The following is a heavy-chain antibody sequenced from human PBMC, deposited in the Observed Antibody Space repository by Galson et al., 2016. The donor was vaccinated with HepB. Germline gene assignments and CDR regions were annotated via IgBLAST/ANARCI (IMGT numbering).Heavy chain of an antibody. CDR3: VSELIDY. D-gene: IGHD1-7*01. CDR2: INPRGDST. J-gene: IGHJ4*02. Sequence: SGHTFTNYDMHWVRQAPGQGLEWMGIINPRGDSTTYAQKFQGRVTMTRDTSTSTGYMELSSLRSEDTAVYFCVSELIDYWGQGTLVIVSS. CDR1: GHTFTNYD. V-gene: IGHV1-46*01.